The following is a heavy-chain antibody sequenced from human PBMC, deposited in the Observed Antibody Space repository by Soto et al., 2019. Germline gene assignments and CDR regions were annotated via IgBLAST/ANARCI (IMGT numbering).Heavy chain of an antibody. CDR3: ARVGDNLYYDSSGYYFDY. CDR2: INPSGGST. V-gene: IGHV1-46*01. CDR1: GYTFTSYY. D-gene: IGHD3-22*01. Sequence: ASVKVSCKASGYTFTSYYMHWVRQAPGQGLEWMGIINPSGGSTSYAQKFQGRVTMTRDTSTSTVYMELSSLRSEDTAVYYCARVGDNLYYDSSGYYFDYWGQGTLVTVSS. J-gene: IGHJ4*02.